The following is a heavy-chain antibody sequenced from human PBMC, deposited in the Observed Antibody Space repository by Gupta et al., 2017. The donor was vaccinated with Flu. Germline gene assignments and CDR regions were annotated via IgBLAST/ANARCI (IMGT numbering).Heavy chain of an antibody. CDR3: ARANTEYRLLSAFDK. CDR2: ISYDESNK. D-gene: IGHD2-2*01. CDR1: GLTFRTYG. Sequence: QVQLVESGGGVVQPGRSLRLSCVASGLTFRTYGMHWVRQAPGKGLEWVAFISYDESNKYYTDSVKGRFTISRDNSENTDYLQMNSLRAEDAAVYYCARANTEYRLLSAFDKWGQGTMVTVSS. J-gene: IGHJ3*02. V-gene: IGHV3-30*03.